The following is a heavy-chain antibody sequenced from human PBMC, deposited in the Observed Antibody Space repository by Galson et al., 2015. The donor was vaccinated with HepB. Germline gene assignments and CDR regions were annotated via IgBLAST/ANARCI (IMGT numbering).Heavy chain of an antibody. CDR2: ISWNSGSI. CDR1: GFTFDDYA. J-gene: IGHJ1*01. V-gene: IGHV3-9*01. CDR3: AKEGRTVAGTGLGFQH. Sequence: SLRLSCAASGFTFDDYAMHWVRQAPGKGLEWVSGISWNSGSIGYADSVKGRFTISRDNAKNSLYLQMNSLRAEDTALYYCAKEGRTVAGTGLGFQHWGQGTLVTVSS. D-gene: IGHD6-19*01.